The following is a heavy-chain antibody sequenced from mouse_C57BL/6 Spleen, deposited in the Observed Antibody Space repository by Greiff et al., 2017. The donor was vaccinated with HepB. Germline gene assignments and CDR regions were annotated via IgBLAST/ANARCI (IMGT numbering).Heavy chain of an antibody. CDR2: ISNGGGST. V-gene: IGHV5-12*01. CDR3: ARQGDDYGDYYAMDY. Sequence: EVMLVESGGGLVQPGGSLKLSCAASGFTFSDYYMYWVRQTPEKRLEWVAYISNGGGSTYYPDTVKGRFTISRDNAKNTLYLQMSRLKSEDTAMYYCARQGDDYGDYYAMDYWGQGTSVTVSS. J-gene: IGHJ4*01. CDR1: GFTFSDYY. D-gene: IGHD2-4*01.